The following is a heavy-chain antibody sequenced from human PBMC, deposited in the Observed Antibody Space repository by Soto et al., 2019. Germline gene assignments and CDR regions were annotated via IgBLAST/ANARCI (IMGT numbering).Heavy chain of an antibody. CDR2: IYYSGST. D-gene: IGHD6-19*01. CDR3: ARQPQGAETQAFDI. J-gene: IGHJ3*02. Sequence: SETLSLTCTVSGGSISSSSYYWGWIRQPPGKGLEWIGSIYYSGSTYYNPSLKSRVTISVDTSKNQFSLKLSSVTAADTAVYYCARQPQGAETQAFDIWGQGTMVTVSS. V-gene: IGHV4-39*01. CDR1: GGSISSSSYY.